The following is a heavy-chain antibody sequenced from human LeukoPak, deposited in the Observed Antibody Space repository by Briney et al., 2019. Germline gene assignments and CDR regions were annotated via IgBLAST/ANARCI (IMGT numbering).Heavy chain of an antibody. Sequence: ASVKVSCKASRYTFTGYYMHWVRQAPEQGLEWMGWINPNSGGTNYAQKFQGRVTMTRDTSISTAYMELSRLRSDDTAVYYCARGSGRYRDDDAFDIWGQGTMVTVSS. J-gene: IGHJ3*02. CDR3: ARGSGRYRDDDAFDI. D-gene: IGHD1-26*01. CDR1: RYTFTGYY. V-gene: IGHV1-2*02. CDR2: INPNSGGT.